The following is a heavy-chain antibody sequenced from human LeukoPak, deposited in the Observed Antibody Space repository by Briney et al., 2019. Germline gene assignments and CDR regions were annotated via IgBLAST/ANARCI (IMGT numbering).Heavy chain of an antibody. V-gene: IGHV4-39*01. CDR2: INYSGST. J-gene: IGHJ5*02. D-gene: IGHD2-2*02. CDR3: ARRGIVVVPAAIHRWFDP. Sequence: TLSLTCTVSGGSISSSSYYWGCIRQPPGKGRESIGSINYSGSTYYNPSLNSRATIAVNTTKNPFFLKLSSVTAAAPAVYYCARRGIVVVPAAIHRWFDPWGQGTLVTVSS. CDR1: GGSISSSSYY.